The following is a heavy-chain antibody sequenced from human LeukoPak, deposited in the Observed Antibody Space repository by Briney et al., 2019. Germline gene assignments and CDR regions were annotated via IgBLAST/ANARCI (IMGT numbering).Heavy chain of an antibody. CDR2: ISESGSAI. Sequence: GGSLRLSCAASGFTFSSYEMNWVRLAPGKGLEWVSYISESGSAIYYADSVKGRFTISRDNAKNSLYLQMNSLRPDDTAVYYCARAPGTMIVVDYWGQGTLVTVSS. V-gene: IGHV3-48*03. J-gene: IGHJ4*02. D-gene: IGHD3-22*01. CDR1: GFTFSSYE. CDR3: ARAPGTMIVVDY.